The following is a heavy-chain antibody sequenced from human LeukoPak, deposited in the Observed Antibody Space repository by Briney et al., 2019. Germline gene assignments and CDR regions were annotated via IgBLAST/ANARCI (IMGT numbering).Heavy chain of an antibody. Sequence: GGSLRLSCAVSGFTFSSYWMHWVRQAPGKGLVWVSRINSDGSSTNYADSVKGRFTISRDNAKNTLYLQMNSLRAEDTAVYYCATVTSTPRSYYFASWGQGTLVTVSS. V-gene: IGHV3-74*01. CDR1: GFTFSSYW. J-gene: IGHJ4*02. CDR3: ATVTSTPRSYYFAS. CDR2: INSDGSST. D-gene: IGHD1-20*01.